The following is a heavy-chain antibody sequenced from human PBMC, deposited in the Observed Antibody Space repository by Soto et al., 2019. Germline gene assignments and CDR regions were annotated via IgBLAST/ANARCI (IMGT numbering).Heavy chain of an antibody. CDR3: AKGSDYYDSGHVDY. V-gene: IGHV3-23*01. D-gene: IGHD3-10*01. CDR1: GFTFSSYA. CDR2: ISGSGGST. J-gene: IGHJ4*02. Sequence: GGSLRLSCAASGFTFSSYAMTWVRQAPGKGLEWVSIISGSGGSTYYADSVKGRFTISRDNSKNTLYLQMNSLRAENTAVYYCAKGSDYYDSGHVDYWGQGTLVTVSS.